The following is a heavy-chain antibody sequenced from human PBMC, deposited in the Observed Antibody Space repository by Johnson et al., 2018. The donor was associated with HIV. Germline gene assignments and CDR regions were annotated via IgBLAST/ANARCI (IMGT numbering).Heavy chain of an antibody. CDR2: ISGSGGST. J-gene: IGHJ3*02. V-gene: IGHV3-23*04. CDR3: AKDGSDIVVVPAAPDAFDI. CDR1: GFTFSDYG. Sequence: MLLVESGGGVVQPGGSLRLSCAASGFTFSDYGIHWVRQAPGKGLEWVSAISGSGGSTYYADSVKGRFTISRDNSKNTLYLKMNSLRAEDTAVYYCAKDGSDIVVVPAAPDAFDIWGQGTMVTVSS. D-gene: IGHD2-2*01.